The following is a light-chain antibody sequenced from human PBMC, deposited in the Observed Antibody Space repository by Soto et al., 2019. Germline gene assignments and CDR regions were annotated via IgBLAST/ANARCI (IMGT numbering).Light chain of an antibody. CDR1: SSDIGAHDY. CDR2: DVS. V-gene: IGLV2-14*01. Sequence: QSVLTQPASVSGSPGQSITISCTGTSSDIGAHDYVSWYQQHPGKAPELMIYDVSDRPSGISNRFSGSKSGNTASLTISGLQAEDEADYYCSSYTISTTWVFGGGTKVTVL. CDR3: SSYTISTTWV. J-gene: IGLJ3*02.